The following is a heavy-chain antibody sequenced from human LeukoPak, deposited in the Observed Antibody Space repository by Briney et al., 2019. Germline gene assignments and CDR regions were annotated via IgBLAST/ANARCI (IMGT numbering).Heavy chain of an antibody. CDR2: IYTSGST. D-gene: IGHD2-8*01. CDR3: ARADCTNGVCYTSDY. J-gene: IGHJ4*02. CDR1: GGSLSSGSYY. Sequence: SQTLSLTCTVSGGSLSSGSYYWSWIRQPAGKGLEWIGRIYTSGSTNYNPSLKSRVTISVDTSKNQFSLKLSSVTAADTAVYYCARADCTNGVCYTSDYWGQGTLVTVSS. V-gene: IGHV4-61*02.